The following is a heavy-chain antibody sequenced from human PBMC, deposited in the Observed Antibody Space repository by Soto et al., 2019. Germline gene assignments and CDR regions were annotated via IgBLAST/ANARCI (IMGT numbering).Heavy chain of an antibody. D-gene: IGHD1-7*01. Sequence: EVQLVESGGGLVQPGGSLRLSCAASGFTFSSYEMNWVRQAPGKGLEWVSYISSSGSTIYYADSVKGRFTISRDNAKNSLYLQMNSLRAEDTAVYYCARNWNYLLYGIDYWGQGTLVTVSS. CDR2: ISSSGSTI. CDR3: ARNWNYLLYGIDY. CDR1: GFTFSSYE. J-gene: IGHJ4*02. V-gene: IGHV3-48*03.